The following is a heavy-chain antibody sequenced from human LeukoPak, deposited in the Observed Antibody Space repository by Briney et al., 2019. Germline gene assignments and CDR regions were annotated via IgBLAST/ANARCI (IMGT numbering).Heavy chain of an antibody. J-gene: IGHJ6*03. Sequence: SETLSLTCTVSGYSISSGYYWGWIRQPPGKGLEWTGSIDHSGSTYYNPSLKSRITISVDTSKNQFSLKLSSVTAADTAVYYCARGYCSGGSCYSYYYYNYMDVWGKGTTVTVSS. CDR3: ARGYCSGGSCYSYYYYNYMDV. CDR2: IDHSGST. V-gene: IGHV4-38-2*02. CDR1: GYSISSGYY. D-gene: IGHD2-15*01.